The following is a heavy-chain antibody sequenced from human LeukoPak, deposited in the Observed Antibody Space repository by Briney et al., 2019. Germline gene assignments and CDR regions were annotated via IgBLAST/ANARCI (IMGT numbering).Heavy chain of an antibody. CDR3: ARGGTSDYYDSSGYYYECAY. CDR1: GFTVSSNY. Sequence: GGSLRLSCAASGFTVSSNYMSWVRQAPGKGLEWVSVIYSGGSTYYADSVKGRFTISRDNSKNTLYLQMNSLRAEDTAVYYCARGGTSDYYDSSGYYYECAYWGQGTLVTVSS. J-gene: IGHJ4*02. CDR2: IYSGGST. V-gene: IGHV3-53*01. D-gene: IGHD3-22*01.